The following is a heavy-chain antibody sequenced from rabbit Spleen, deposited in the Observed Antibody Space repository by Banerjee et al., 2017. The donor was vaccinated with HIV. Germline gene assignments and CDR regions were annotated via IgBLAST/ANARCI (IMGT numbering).Heavy chain of an antibody. Sequence: QEQVVESGGGLVQPGGSLKVSCKASGFDFSSYGVSWVRQAPGKGLEWIGYIDPVFGITYYANWVNGRFTISRDNAQNTLYLQLNSLTAADTATYFCARDTGTSFSTYGMDLWGPGTLVTVS. V-gene: IGHV1S47*01. CDR1: GFDFSSYG. CDR3: ARDTGTSFSTYGMDL. D-gene: IGHD8-1*01. J-gene: IGHJ6*01. CDR2: IDPVFGIT.